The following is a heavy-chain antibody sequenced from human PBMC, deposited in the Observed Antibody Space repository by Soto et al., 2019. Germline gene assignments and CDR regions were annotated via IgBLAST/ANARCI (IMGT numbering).Heavy chain of an antibody. V-gene: IGHV3-74*01. J-gene: IGHJ6*02. CDR1: GFTFSTYW. CDR2: INIVGTNT. Sequence: GGSLRLSCAASGFTFSTYWMHWVRQAPGMGLLWVSLINIVGTNTNHADSVKVRFTISRDNAKNTLYLQMNSLRAEDTAVYYCARDWRILGMDVWGQGTTVTAP. CDR3: ARDWRILGMDV.